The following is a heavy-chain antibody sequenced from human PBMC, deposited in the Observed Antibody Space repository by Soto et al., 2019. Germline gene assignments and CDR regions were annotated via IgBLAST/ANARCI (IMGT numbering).Heavy chain of an antibody. D-gene: IGHD5-12*01. Sequence: SETLSLTCTVSGGSISSGGYYWSWIRQHPGKGLEWIGYIYYSGSTYYNPSLKSRVTISVDTSKSQFSLKLSSVTAADTAVYYCARELRGYSGYDSYYYYMDVWGKGTTVTVSS. CDR1: GGSISSGGYY. CDR3: ARELRGYSGYDSYYYYMDV. CDR2: IYYSGST. V-gene: IGHV4-31*03. J-gene: IGHJ6*03.